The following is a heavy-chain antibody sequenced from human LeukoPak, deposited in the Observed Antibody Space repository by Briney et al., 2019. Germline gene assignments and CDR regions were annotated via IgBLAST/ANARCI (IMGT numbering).Heavy chain of an antibody. D-gene: IGHD2-15*01. CDR1: GSMFSNYW. CDR2: IYPGDSDI. CDR3: ARQEYCRGGSCYTWFDP. Sequence: GESLKISCKGSGSMFSNYWIGWVRHLPGKGLEWMGMIYPGDSDIRYSPSFQGHVTISADKSISTAYLQWSSLKASDTAMYYCARQEYCRGGSCYTWFDPWGQGTLVTVSS. V-gene: IGHV5-51*01. J-gene: IGHJ5*02.